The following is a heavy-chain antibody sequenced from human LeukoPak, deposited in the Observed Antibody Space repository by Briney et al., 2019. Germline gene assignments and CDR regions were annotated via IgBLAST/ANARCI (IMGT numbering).Heavy chain of an antibody. CDR1: GFTFSSYA. Sequence: GRSLRLSCAASGFTFSSYAMHWVRQAPGKGLEWVAVISYDGSNKYYADCVKGRFTISRDNSKNTLYLQMNSLRAEDTAVYYCARDLRQYQDYYMDVWGKGTTVTVSS. J-gene: IGHJ6*03. V-gene: IGHV3-30-3*01. CDR2: ISYDGSNK. D-gene: IGHD2-2*01. CDR3: ARDLRQYQDYYMDV.